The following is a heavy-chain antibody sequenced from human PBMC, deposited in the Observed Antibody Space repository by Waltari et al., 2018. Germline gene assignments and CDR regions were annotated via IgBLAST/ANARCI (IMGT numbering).Heavy chain of an antibody. CDR3: ARALGAAPGRWFDP. D-gene: IGHD6-6*01. Sequence: QVQLQESGPGLVKPSQTLSLTCTVSGGSITTDNYYWNWIRQPAEKGLEWIGRIYNTGGTTYNLSRRSRVTISVDTSKKQFSLNLKSVTAADTAVYYCARALGAAPGRWFDPWGQGTLVTVSS. V-gene: IGHV4-61*02. J-gene: IGHJ5*02. CDR2: IYNTGGT. CDR1: GGSITTDNYY.